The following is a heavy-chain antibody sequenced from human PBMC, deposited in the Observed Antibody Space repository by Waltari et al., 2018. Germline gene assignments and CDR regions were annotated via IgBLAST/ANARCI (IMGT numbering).Heavy chain of an antibody. CDR2: IYHSGST. Sequence: QVQLQESGPGLVKPSETLSLTCAVSGYSNSSGYYWGWIRPPPRKGLAGIGSIYHSGSTYYNPSLKSRVTISVDTSKNQFSLKLSSVTAADTAVYYCARVAVGMTTVSYYYYGMDVWGQGTTVTVSS. D-gene: IGHD4-17*01. V-gene: IGHV4-38-2*01. CDR3: ARVAVGMTTVSYYYYGMDV. CDR1: GYSNSSGYY. J-gene: IGHJ6*02.